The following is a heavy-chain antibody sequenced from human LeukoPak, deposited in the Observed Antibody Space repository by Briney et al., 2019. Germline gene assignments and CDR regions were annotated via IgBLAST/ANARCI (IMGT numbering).Heavy chain of an antibody. CDR1: GFTVSNNY. V-gene: IGHV3-53*01. D-gene: IGHD6-19*01. Sequence: GGSLRLFCAASGFTVSNNYMNWVRQAPGKGLEWVSIIYSSGNTYYADSVEGRFTISRDNSKNMVYLQMNNLRAEDTAVYYCARGVTNIAVGDYWGQGTLVTVSS. J-gene: IGHJ4*02. CDR2: IYSSGNT. CDR3: ARGVTNIAVGDY.